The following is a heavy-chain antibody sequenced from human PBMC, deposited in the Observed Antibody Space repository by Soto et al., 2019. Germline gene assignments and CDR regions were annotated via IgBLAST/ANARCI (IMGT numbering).Heavy chain of an antibody. Sequence: EVQLVESGGGLVQPGRSLRLSCAASGFTFDDYAMHWVRQAPGKGLAWVSGISWNSGSIGYAVSVKGRFTISRDNAKNSLYLQMNSLRAEDTALYYCAKSSGSGWYSVWFDPWGQGTLVTVSS. CDR2: ISWNSGSI. J-gene: IGHJ5*02. V-gene: IGHV3-9*01. CDR3: AKSSGSGWYSVWFDP. CDR1: GFTFDDYA. D-gene: IGHD6-19*01.